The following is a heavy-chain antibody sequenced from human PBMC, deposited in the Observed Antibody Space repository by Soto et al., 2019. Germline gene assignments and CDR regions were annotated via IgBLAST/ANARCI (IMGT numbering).Heavy chain of an antibody. J-gene: IGHJ6*02. D-gene: IGHD6-6*01. Sequence: ASVKVSCKASGYTFTGYYMHWVRQAPGQGLEWMGWINPNSGGTNYAQKFQGRVTMTRDTSISTAYMELSRLRSDDTAVYYCARAEQLVDPYYYYGMDVWGQGTTVTVSS. CDR1: GYTFTGYY. CDR2: INPNSGGT. V-gene: IGHV1-2*02. CDR3: ARAEQLVDPYYYYGMDV.